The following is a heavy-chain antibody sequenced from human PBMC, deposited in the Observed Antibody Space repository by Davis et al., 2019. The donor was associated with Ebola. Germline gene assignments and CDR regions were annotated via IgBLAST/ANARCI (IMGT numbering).Heavy chain of an antibody. J-gene: IGHJ6*04. CDR1: GFVFSNSP. CDR2: ISGSGGNT. D-gene: IGHD3-3*01. V-gene: IGHV3-23*01. Sequence: GGSLRLSCAVSGFVFSNSPMSWARQTPGKGLEWVSAISGSGGNTYYADSVKGRFTISRDNSKKTMYLQMNSLRAEDTAVYFCAKDMYYDFWTDYSGDYSYGMDVWGKGTTVTVSS. CDR3: AKDMYYDFWTDYSGDYSYGMDV.